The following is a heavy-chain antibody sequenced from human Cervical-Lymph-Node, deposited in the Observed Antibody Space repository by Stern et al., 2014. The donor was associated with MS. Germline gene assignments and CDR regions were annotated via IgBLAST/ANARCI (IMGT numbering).Heavy chain of an antibody. V-gene: IGHV3-74*01. Sequence: VQLVQSGGGLVQPGGSLRLSCAASGFTFSSYWMHWVRQAPGKGLVWVSRINSDGRTTNYADSVKGRFTISRDNAKNTLYLQMNSLRAEDTALYYCARVGGSSWRTGGQGTLVTVSS. CDR1: GFTFSSYW. D-gene: IGHD6-13*01. CDR2: INSDGRTT. CDR3: ARVGGSSWRT. J-gene: IGHJ4*02.